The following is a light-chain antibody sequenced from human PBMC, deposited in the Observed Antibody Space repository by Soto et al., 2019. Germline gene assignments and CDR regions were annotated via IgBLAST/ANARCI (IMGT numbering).Light chain of an antibody. J-gene: IGKJ5*01. CDR2: AAS. CDR3: QQSYGTPII. Sequence: MRLTQSSSCLSASVGDIVIISCRASQGISSYLAWYQQKTGKAPKFLIYAASTLQSGVPSRFSGSGYGTDFTLTISSLQPEDSATYDGQQSYGTPIIFGQGTRLEIK. CDR1: QGISSY. V-gene: IGKV1-39*01.